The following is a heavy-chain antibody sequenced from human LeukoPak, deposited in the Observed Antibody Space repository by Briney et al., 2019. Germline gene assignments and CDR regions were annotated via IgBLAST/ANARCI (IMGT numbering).Heavy chain of an antibody. D-gene: IGHD6-19*01. J-gene: IGHJ6*03. CDR3: ARVAGRGAGAGTGYYYYYMDV. CDR1: GYTFTGYY. Sequence: ASVKVSCKASGYTFTGYYMHWVRQAPGQGLEWMGWINPNSGGTNYAQEFQGRVTMTRDTSISTAYMELSRLRSDDTAVYYCARVAGRGAGAGTGYYYYYMDVWGKGTTVTISS. V-gene: IGHV1-2*02. CDR2: INPNSGGT.